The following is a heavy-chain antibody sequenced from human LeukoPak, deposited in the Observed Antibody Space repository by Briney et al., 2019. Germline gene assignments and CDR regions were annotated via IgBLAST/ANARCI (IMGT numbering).Heavy chain of an antibody. J-gene: IGHJ4*02. V-gene: IGHV4-59*08. CDR3: ARLYDSSGYYYPFDY. Sequence: ESSETLSLTCTVSGGSISSYYWSWIRQPPGKGLEWIGYIYYSGSTNYNPSLKSRVTISVDTSKNQFSLKLSSVTAADTAVYYCARLYDSSGYYYPFDYWGQGTLVTVSS. CDR2: IYYSGST. CDR1: GGSISSYY. D-gene: IGHD3-22*01.